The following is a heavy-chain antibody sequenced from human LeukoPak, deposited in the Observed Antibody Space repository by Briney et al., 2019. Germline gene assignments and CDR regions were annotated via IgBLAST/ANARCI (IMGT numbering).Heavy chain of an antibody. CDR3: ARDRDWLPLDY. J-gene: IGHJ4*02. Sequence: PGGSLRLSCAASGFTFSNYWMHWVRQAPGKGLVWVSRIKSDGSDISYADSVKGRFTISRDNAKNTLYLQMNSLRAEDTAVYYCARDRDWLPLDYWGQGTLVTVSS. V-gene: IGHV3-74*01. D-gene: IGHD3/OR15-3a*01. CDR2: IKSDGSDI. CDR1: GFTFSNYW.